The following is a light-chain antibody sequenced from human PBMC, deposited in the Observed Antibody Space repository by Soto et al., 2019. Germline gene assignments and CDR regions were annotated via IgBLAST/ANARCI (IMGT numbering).Light chain of an antibody. CDR1: QSVSSSY. J-gene: IGKJ3*01. CDR3: QQYGSSPFT. CDR2: GAS. V-gene: IGKV3-20*01. Sequence: SGLTQSPGTLALSPGERATLSCRASQSVSSSYLAWYQQKPGQAPRLLIYGASSRATGIPDRFSGSGSGTDFTLTISILEPEDFAVYYFQQYGSSPFTFGPGTKVD.